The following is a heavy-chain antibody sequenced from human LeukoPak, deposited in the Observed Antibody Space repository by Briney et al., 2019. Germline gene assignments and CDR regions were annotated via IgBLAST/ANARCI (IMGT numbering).Heavy chain of an antibody. J-gene: IGHJ4*02. CDR3: AREKFDY. Sequence: GGSLRLSCAASEFTFSRYWMGWVRQAPGKGLEWVANIKQDGSEKYYVDSVKGRFTISRDNAKNSLYLQMNSLRAEDTAVYYCAREKFDYWGQGTLVTVSS. V-gene: IGHV3-7*03. CDR2: IKQDGSEK. CDR1: EFTFSRYW.